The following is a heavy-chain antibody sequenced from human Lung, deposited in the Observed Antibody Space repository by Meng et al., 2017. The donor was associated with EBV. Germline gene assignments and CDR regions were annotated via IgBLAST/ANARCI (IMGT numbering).Heavy chain of an antibody. CDR1: GDSVSSNSAA. CDR2: TYYRSKWYN. CDR3: ATGPRDGHKNGGLED. D-gene: IGHD5-24*01. J-gene: IGHJ4*02. V-gene: IGHV6-1*01. Sequence: QAHRQQPGPGLVKPSQTLSLTCAISGDSVSSNSAAWNWIRQSPSRGLEWLGRTYYRSKWYNDYAVSVKSRITINPDTSKNQFSLQLNSVTPEDTAVYYCATGPRDGHKNGGLEDWDQGTLVTVSS.